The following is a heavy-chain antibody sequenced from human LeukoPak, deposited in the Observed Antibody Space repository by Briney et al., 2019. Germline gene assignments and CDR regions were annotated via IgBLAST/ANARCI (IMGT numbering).Heavy chain of an antibody. Sequence: SETLSLTCTVSGYSISSGYYWGWIRQPPGQGLEWIGSIYHSGSTYYNPSLKSRVTISVDTPKNQVSLKLSSVTAADTALYYCARDCLFGELSYWFDPWGQGTLVTVSS. D-gene: IGHD3-10*01. V-gene: IGHV4-38-2*02. J-gene: IGHJ5*02. CDR2: IYHSGST. CDR3: ARDCLFGELSYWFDP. CDR1: GYSISSGYY.